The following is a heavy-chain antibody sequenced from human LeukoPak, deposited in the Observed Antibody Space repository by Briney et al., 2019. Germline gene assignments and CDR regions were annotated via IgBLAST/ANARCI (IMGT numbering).Heavy chain of an antibody. Sequence: PGGSLRLSCAASGFNFDDYGMSWVRQAPGKGLEWVSGINWSGGSTGYADSVKGRFTISRDNAKNSLYLQINSLRAEDTAVYYCARDQRWLVTYYYYYMDVWGKGTTVTVSS. D-gene: IGHD6-19*01. CDR2: INWSGGST. J-gene: IGHJ6*03. V-gene: IGHV3-20*04. CDR3: ARDQRWLVTYYYYYMDV. CDR1: GFNFDDYG.